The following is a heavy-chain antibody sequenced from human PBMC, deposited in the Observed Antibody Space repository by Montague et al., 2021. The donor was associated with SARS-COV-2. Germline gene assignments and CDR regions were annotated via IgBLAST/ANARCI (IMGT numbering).Heavy chain of an antibody. J-gene: IGHJ3*02. CDR1: GGSISSGGCY. CDR3: AKAATITMIVVVIDAFDI. D-gene: IGHD3-22*01. CDR2: IYYSGST. Sequence: TLSLTCTVSGGSISSGGCYWSWIRQHPGKGLEWIGYIYYSGSTYYNPSLKSRVTISVDTSKNQFSLKLSSVTAADTAVYYCAKAATITMIVVVIDAFDIWGQGTMVTVSS. V-gene: IGHV4-31*03.